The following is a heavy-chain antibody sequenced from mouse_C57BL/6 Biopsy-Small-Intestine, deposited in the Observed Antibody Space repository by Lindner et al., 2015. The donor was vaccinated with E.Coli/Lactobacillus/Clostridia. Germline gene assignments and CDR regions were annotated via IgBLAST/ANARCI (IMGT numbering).Heavy chain of an antibody. Sequence: VQLQESGGDLVKPGGSLKLSCAASGFTFSSYGMSWVRQTPDKRLEWVATISSGGSYTYYPDSVKGRFTISRDNAKNTLYLQMSSLKSEDTAMYYCARQEANWDRYWYFDVWGTGTTVTVSS. D-gene: IGHD4-1*01. CDR1: GFTFSSYG. J-gene: IGHJ1*03. V-gene: IGHV5-6*01. CDR2: ISSGGSYT. CDR3: ARQEANWDRYWYFDV.